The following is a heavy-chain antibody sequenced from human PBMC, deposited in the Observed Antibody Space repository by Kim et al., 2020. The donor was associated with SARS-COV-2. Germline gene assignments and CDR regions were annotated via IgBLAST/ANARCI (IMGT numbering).Heavy chain of an antibody. V-gene: IGHV4-34*01. Sequence: SETLSLTCAVYGGSFSGYYWSWIRQPPGKGLEWIGEINHSGSTNYNPSLKSRVTISVDTSKNQFSLKLSSVTAADTAVYYCARGGWFYYYGMVVWGQGTTVTVSS. CDR3: ARGGWFYYYGMVV. CDR1: GGSFSGYY. J-gene: IGHJ6*02. D-gene: IGHD6-19*01. CDR2: INHSGST.